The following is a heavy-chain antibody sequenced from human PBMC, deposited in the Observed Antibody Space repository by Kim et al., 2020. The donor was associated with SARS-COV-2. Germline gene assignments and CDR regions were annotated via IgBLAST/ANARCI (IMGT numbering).Heavy chain of an antibody. V-gene: IGHV7-4-1*02. D-gene: IGHD3-16*02. Sequence: ASVKVSCKASGYTFTNNAISWVRQAPGQGLEWMGWINTDTGNPTYAQAFTRRFVFSVDNSVTTAYLQISSLEAEDTALYYCARVIWGTYRYTDYWGRGTLVTVSS. CDR3: ARVIWGTYRYTDY. CDR2: INTDTGNP. J-gene: IGHJ4*02. CDR1: GYTFTNNA.